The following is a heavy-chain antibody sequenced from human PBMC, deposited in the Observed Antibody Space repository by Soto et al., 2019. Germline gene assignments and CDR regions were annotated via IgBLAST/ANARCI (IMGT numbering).Heavy chain of an antibody. CDR2: TYYRSKWYN. D-gene: IGHD6-19*01. V-gene: IGHV6-1*01. CDR1: GDSVSSNSAA. Sequence: SQTLSITCAISGDSVSSNSAAWNWIRRSPSRGLEWLGRTYYRSKWYNDYAVSVKSRITINPDTSKNQFSLQLNSVTPEDTAVYYCARGLSSGRNNWFDPWGQGTLVTVSS. J-gene: IGHJ5*02. CDR3: ARGLSSGRNNWFDP.